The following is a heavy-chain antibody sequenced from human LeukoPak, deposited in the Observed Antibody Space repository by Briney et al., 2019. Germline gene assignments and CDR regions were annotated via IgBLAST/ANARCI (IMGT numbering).Heavy chain of an antibody. J-gene: IGHJ5*02. CDR1: GGSFSGYY. CDR3: ARVGIIAAAGTSWFDP. D-gene: IGHD6-13*01. Sequence: SETMSLTCAVYGGSFSGYYWSWIRQPPGKGLEWIGEINHSGSTNYNTSLKRRVTISVDTSKNQFSLKLSSVTAADTAVYYCARVGIIAAAGTSWFDPWGQGTLVTVSS. V-gene: IGHV4-34*01. CDR2: INHSGST.